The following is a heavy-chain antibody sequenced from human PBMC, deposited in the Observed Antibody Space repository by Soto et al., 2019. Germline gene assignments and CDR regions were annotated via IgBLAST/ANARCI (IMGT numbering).Heavy chain of an antibody. J-gene: IGHJ4*02. D-gene: IGHD3-10*01. CDR2: INQDGSEK. V-gene: IGHV3-7*01. CDR3: AKDLTYYGSAPGSDYNPISNGY. Sequence: EVYLVESGGGLVQPGASLRLSCAASGFTFSSYWMTWVRQAPGKGLEWVANINQDGSEKYYVDSVRGRFSISRDNAKKSLSLQMSSLRAEDTAVYYCAKDLTYYGSAPGSDYNPISNGYWGQGTLVTVSS. CDR1: GFTFSSYW.